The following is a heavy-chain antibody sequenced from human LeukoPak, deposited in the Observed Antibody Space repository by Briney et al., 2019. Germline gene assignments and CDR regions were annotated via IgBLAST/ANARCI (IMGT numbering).Heavy chain of an antibody. CDR3: ARDGIDSSGYHGY. CDR2: ISSSSSYI. Sequence: GGSLRLSCAASGFTFSSYSMNWVRQAPGKGLEWVSSISSSSSYIYYADSVKGRFTISRDNAKNSLYLQMNSLRAEDTAVYYCARDGIDSSGYHGYWGQGTLVTVSS. V-gene: IGHV3-21*01. J-gene: IGHJ4*02. CDR1: GFTFSSYS. D-gene: IGHD3-22*01.